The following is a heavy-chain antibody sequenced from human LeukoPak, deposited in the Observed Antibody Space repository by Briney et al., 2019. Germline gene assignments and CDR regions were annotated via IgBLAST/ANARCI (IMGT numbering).Heavy chain of an antibody. Sequence: SGGSLRVSCAASGFTFSSYAMTWVRQAPGKGLEWVSTISGRGGSTYYADSVKGRFTISRDNTKNTLYLEMNSLRVEDTAVYSCAKQRDGYNYAALEIWGQGTMVTVSS. J-gene: IGHJ3*02. V-gene: IGHV3-23*01. D-gene: IGHD5-24*01. CDR1: GFTFSSYA. CDR3: AKQRDGYNYAALEI. CDR2: ISGRGGST.